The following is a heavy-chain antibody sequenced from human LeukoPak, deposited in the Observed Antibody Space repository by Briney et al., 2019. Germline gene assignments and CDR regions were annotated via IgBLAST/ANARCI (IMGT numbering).Heavy chain of an antibody. CDR3: AKAHGGYSYAVFYYFDY. D-gene: IGHD5-18*01. V-gene: IGHV3-23*01. CDR2: ISGSGGST. CDR1: GFTFSSYA. J-gene: IGHJ4*02. Sequence: GGSLRLSCAASGFTFSSYAMSWVRQAPGKGLEWVSTISGSGGSTYYADSVKGRFTISRDNSKNTLYLQMNSLRAEDTAVYYCAKAHGGYSYAVFYYFDYWGQGTLVTVSS.